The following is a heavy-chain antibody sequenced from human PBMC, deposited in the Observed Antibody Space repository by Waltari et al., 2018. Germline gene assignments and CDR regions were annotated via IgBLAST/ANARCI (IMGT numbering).Heavy chain of an antibody. J-gene: IGHJ4*02. CDR1: GFTFSSYA. V-gene: IGHV3-23*01. CDR3: AKDVPVGATTSGDY. Sequence: EVQLLESGGGLVQPGGSLRLSCAASGFTFSSYAMSWVRQAPGKGLEWVSAISGSGGRPYYAGSVKGRFTSSRDNSKNTLYLQMNSLRAEDTAVYYCAKDVPVGATTSGDYWGQGTLVTVSS. CDR2: ISGSGGRP. D-gene: IGHD1-26*01.